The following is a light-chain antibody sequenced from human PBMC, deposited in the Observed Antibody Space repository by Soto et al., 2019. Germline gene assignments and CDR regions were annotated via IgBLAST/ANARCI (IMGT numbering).Light chain of an antibody. CDR1: QGVSSN. V-gene: IGKV3-15*01. CDR2: SVS. CDR3: QQNNRWPRT. Sequence: EIVMTQSPATLSVSPGERATLSCRASQGVSSNVAWYQQRPGQAPRLLIYSVSTRATGIPARFSGSGSGTEFTLTISSLQSEDFAVYYCQQNNRWPRTFGQGTKVEIK. J-gene: IGKJ1*01.